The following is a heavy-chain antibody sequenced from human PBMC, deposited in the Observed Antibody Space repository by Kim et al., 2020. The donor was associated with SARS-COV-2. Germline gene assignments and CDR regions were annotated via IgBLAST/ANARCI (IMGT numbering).Heavy chain of an antibody. CDR3: AKGGGWDYYYYGMDV. D-gene: IGHD6-19*01. V-gene: IGHV3-23*01. Sequence: SVKGRFTISRDNSKNTLYLQMNSLRAEDTAVYYCAKGGGWDYYYYGMDVWGQGTTVTVSS. J-gene: IGHJ6*02.